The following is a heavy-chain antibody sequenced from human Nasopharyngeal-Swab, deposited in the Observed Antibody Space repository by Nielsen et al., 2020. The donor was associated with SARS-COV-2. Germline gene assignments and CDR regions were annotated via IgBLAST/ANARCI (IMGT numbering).Heavy chain of an antibody. V-gene: IGHV4-34*01. Sequence: RQAPGKGQEWIGEINHSGSTNYNPSLKSRVTISVDTSKNQFSLKLSSVTAADTAVYYCARGAPNYDLWSGYYYYYGMDVWGQGTTVTVSS. CDR3: ARGAPNYDLWSGYYYYYGMDV. D-gene: IGHD3-3*01. CDR2: INHSGST. J-gene: IGHJ6*02.